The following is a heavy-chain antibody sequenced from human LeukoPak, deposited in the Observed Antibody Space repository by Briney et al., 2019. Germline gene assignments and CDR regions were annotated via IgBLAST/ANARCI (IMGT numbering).Heavy chain of an antibody. D-gene: IGHD3-22*01. J-gene: IGHJ4*02. CDR3: AKDAAGSYYDSSGYYPFDY. CDR1: GFTFSTYA. CDR2: ISGSGGST. Sequence: GGSLRLSCAASGFTFSTYAMSWVRQAPGKGLEWASAISGSGGSTYYADSVKGRFTISRDNSKNTLYLQMNSLRAEDTAVYYCAKDAAGSYYDSSGYYPFDYWGQGTLVTVSS. V-gene: IGHV3-23*01.